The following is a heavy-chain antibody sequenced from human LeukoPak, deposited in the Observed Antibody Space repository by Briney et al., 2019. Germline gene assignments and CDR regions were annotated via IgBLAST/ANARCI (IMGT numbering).Heavy chain of an antibody. CDR1: GGSFSGYY. CDR3: ARTVMITFGGVIVRPYYFDY. J-gene: IGHJ4*02. D-gene: IGHD3-16*02. V-gene: IGHV4-39*01. Sequence: PSETLSLTCAVYGGSFSGYYWGWIRQPPGKGLEWIGSIYYSGSTYYNPSLKSRVTISVDTSKNQFSLKLSSVTAADMAVYYCARTVMITFGGVIVRPYYFDYWGQGTLVTVSS. CDR2: IYYSGST.